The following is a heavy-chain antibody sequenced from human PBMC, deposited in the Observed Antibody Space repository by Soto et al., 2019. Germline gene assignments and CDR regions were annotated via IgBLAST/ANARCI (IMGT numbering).Heavy chain of an antibody. CDR1: GFTFSSYG. V-gene: IGHV3-30*18. D-gene: IGHD3-10*01. J-gene: IGHJ6*02. CDR3: AKDLTMVRGKDYYGMDV. CDR2: ISYDGSNK. Sequence: GSLRLSCAASGFTFSSYGMHWVRQAPGKGLEWVAVISYDGSNKYYADSVKGRFTISRDNSKNTLYLQMNSLRAEDTAVYYCAKDLTMVRGKDYYGMDVWGQGTTVTVSS.